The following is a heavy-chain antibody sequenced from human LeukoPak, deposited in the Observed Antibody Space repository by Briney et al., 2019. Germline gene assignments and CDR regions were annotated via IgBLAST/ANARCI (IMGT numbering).Heavy chain of an antibody. V-gene: IGHV1-18*01. D-gene: IGHD3-10*01. CDR3: ARTPPYGSGTDYYYYMDV. CDR1: GYTFTSYG. Sequence: ASVKVSCKASGYTFTSYGISWVRQAPGQGLEWMGWISAYNGNTNYAQKLQGRVTMTTDTSTSTAYMELRSLRSDDTAVYYCARTPPYGSGTDYYYYMDVWGKGTTVTVSS. J-gene: IGHJ6*03. CDR2: ISAYNGNT.